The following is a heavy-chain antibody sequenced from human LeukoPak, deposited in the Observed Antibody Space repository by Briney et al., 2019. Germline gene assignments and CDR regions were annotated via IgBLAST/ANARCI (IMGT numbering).Heavy chain of an antibody. J-gene: IGHJ5*02. CDR3: AKSTSCCYSWFDP. Sequence: SQTLSLTCTVSGGSISSGGYYRSWIRQHPGKGLEWIGYIYYSGSTYYNPSLKRRVTISVDTSKNQFSLKLSSVTAADTAVYYCAKSTSCCYSWFDPWGQGTLVTVSS. D-gene: IGHD2-2*01. CDR2: IYYSGST. V-gene: IGHV4-31*03. CDR1: GGSISSGGYY.